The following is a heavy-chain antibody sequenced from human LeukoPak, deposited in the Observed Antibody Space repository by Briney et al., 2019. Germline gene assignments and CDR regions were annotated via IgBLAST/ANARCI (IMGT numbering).Heavy chain of an antibody. CDR3: TTGPYSSSWYWLY. CDR1: GFTFSNVW. J-gene: IGHJ4*02. CDR2: IKSKTDGGTT. V-gene: IGHV3-15*01. Sequence: NPGGSLRLSCAASGFTFSNVWMSWVRQAPGKGLEWVGRIKSKTDGGTTDYAAPVKGRFTISRDDSKNTLYLQMNSLKTEDTAVYYCTTGPYSSSWYWLYWGQGTLVTVPS. D-gene: IGHD6-13*01.